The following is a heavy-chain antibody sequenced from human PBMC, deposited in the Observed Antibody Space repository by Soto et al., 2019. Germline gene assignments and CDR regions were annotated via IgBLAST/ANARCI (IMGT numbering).Heavy chain of an antibody. J-gene: IGHJ4*02. CDR3: AKGRYCSGGSCYQFDY. CDR2: ISGSGGST. V-gene: IGHV3-23*01. CDR1: GFTFSSYA. Sequence: GGSLRLSCAASGFTFSSYAMSWVRQAPGKGLEWVSAISGSGGSTDYADSVKGRFTISRDNSKNTLYLQMNSLRAEDTAVYYCAKGRYCSGGSCYQFDYWGQGTLVTVSS. D-gene: IGHD2-15*01.